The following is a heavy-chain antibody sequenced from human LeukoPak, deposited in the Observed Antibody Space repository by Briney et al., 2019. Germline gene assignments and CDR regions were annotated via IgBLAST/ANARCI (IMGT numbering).Heavy chain of an antibody. CDR1: GFPFSAYW. V-gene: IGHV3-7*03. J-gene: IGHJ4*02. D-gene: IGHD6-13*01. CDR2: INQVGSEK. CDR3: TRDGVAAGLYFDC. Sequence: GGSLRLSCAASGFPFSAYWMNWVRQAPGKGLEWVASINQVGSEKYYVDSVKGRLTISRDNAKTSLYLQMNSLRAEDTAVYYCTRDGVAAGLYFDCWGQGTLVTVSS.